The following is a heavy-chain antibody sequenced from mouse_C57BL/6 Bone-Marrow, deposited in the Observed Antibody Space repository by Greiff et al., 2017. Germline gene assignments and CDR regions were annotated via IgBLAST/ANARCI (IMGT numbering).Heavy chain of an antibody. CDR1: GFTFSSYG. V-gene: IGHV5-6*02. D-gene: IGHD2-1*01. CDR3: ARRGQIYYGNEAWFAY. CDR2: ISSGGSYT. Sequence: EVKLMDSGGDLVKPGGSLKLSCAASGFTFSSYGMSWVRQTPDQRLEWVATISSGGSYTYYPDSVKGRFTISRDNAKNTLYLQMSSLKSEDTAMYYCARRGQIYYGNEAWFAYWGQGTLVTVSA. J-gene: IGHJ3*01.